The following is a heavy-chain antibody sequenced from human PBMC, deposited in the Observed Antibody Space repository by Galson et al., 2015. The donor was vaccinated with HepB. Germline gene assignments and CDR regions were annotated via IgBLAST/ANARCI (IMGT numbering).Heavy chain of an antibody. J-gene: IGHJ4*02. Sequence: SVKVSCKASGYIFTTYAVHWVRQAPGQGLEWMGWIHPGNGDTKYSQKFQGRVTLSSDASASTAYMELSSLTSEDTAVHYCARGAAGLDFDFWGQGTLVTVSS. V-gene: IGHV1-3*01. CDR3: ARGAAGLDFDF. CDR1: GYIFTTYA. D-gene: IGHD6-13*01. CDR2: IHPGNGDT.